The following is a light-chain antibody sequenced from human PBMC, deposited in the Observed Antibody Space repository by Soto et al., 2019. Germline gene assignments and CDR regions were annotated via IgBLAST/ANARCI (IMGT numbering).Light chain of an antibody. CDR2: GAS. J-gene: IGKJ5*01. V-gene: IGKV3-15*01. CDR1: QSVSSN. CDR3: QQYNNLPPIT. Sequence: EIVMTQSPATLSVSPGERATLSCRASQSVSSNLAWYQQKPGQAPRLLIYGASTRATGIPARFIGSGSGTVFTLTISSLQSEDFAVYYCQQYNNLPPITFGQGTRLEMK.